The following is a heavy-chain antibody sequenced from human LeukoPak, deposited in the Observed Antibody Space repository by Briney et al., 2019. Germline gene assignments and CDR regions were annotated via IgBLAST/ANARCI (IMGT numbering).Heavy chain of an antibody. J-gene: IGHJ4*02. CDR3: ARASKTPDSSGYDDY. D-gene: IGHD3-22*01. V-gene: IGHV1-46*01. CDR2: IYPRDGST. Sequence: ASVKVSCKASGYTFTSNYIHWVRQAPGQGLEWLGMIYPRDGSTSYAQKFQGRVTMTRDTSTSTVYMELSSLRSEDTAVYYCARASKTPDSSGYDDYWGQGTLVTVSS. CDR1: GYTFTSNY.